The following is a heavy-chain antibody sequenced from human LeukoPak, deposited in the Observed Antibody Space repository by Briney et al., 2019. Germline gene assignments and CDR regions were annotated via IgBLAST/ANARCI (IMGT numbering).Heavy chain of an antibody. Sequence: GGSLRLSCAASGFTFSSYTMNWVPQAPGKGLEWVSSISSSSGYIYYADSVKGRFTISRDNAKNSLYLQMNSLRAEDTAVYYCARGYGDQTCDYWGQGTLVTVSS. CDR3: ARGYGDQTCDY. V-gene: IGHV3-21*01. D-gene: IGHD4-17*01. CDR1: GFTFSSYT. CDR2: ISSSSGYI. J-gene: IGHJ4*02.